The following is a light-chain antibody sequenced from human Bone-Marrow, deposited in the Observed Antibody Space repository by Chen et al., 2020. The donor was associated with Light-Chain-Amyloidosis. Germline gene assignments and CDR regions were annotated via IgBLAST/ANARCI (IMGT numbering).Light chain of an antibody. CDR2: YSS. CDR3: QQFDGFSYT. Sequence: DIQMTQSPSPLSASVGDRVTITCRASQILTNCVAWYQQKPGKATKLLISYSSTVERGIPSRVSGSGSGTEFTLTISSRQPDDFETYYCQQFDGFSYTLGQGTKLGIK. J-gene: IGKJ2*01. V-gene: IGKV1-5*01. CDR1: QILTNC.